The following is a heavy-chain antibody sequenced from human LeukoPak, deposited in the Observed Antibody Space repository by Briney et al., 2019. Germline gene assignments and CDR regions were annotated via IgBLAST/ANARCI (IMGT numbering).Heavy chain of an antibody. CDR1: GGSISSSSSY. Sequence: SETLSPTCTVSGGSISSSSSYWGWIRQPPGKGLEWIGDINDSGTTKYNPTLKSRVTISIDSSKRQFSLKVKSVTAADTAVYYCARLPLGAFGEVLNFDYWGQGTPVTVSS. D-gene: IGHD3-10*01. CDR3: ARLPLGAFGEVLNFDY. J-gene: IGHJ4*02. CDR2: INDSGTT. V-gene: IGHV4-39*07.